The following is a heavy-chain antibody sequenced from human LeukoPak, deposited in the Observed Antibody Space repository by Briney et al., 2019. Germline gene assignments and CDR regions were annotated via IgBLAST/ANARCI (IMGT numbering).Heavy chain of an antibody. Sequence: QPGGSLRLSCAASGFTFSSYWMHWVRQAPGKGLVWVSRINSDGSSTSYADSVKGRFTISRDNAKNTLYLQMNSLRPEDTALYYCAKRSAAGTVGYFDYWGQGTLVTVSS. V-gene: IGHV3-74*01. D-gene: IGHD6-13*01. CDR2: INSDGSST. CDR3: AKRSAAGTVGYFDY. CDR1: GFTFSSYW. J-gene: IGHJ4*02.